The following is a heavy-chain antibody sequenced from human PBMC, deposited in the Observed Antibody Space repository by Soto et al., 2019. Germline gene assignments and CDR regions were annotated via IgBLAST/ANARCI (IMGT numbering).Heavy chain of an antibody. Sequence: QVQLVESGGGVVQPGRSLRLSCAASGFTFSSYGMHWVRQAPGKGPEWVAVISYNGSNKYHAESVKGRFTISRDNSKNSLYLQMNSLRAEDTAVYYCAKGGSLDGDYSYYYGMDVWGQGTTVTVSS. CDR2: ISYNGSNK. J-gene: IGHJ6*02. D-gene: IGHD4-17*01. CDR1: GFTFSSYG. CDR3: AKGGSLDGDYSYYYGMDV. V-gene: IGHV3-30*18.